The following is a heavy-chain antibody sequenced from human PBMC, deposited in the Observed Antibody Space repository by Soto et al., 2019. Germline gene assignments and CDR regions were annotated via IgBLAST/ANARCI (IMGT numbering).Heavy chain of an antibody. CDR2: TSFDWTTN. J-gene: IGHJ4*02. CDR3: ARVRYSYGTFWDY. V-gene: IGHV3-30*04. Sequence: QVQLVESGGGVVQPGRSLRLSCAASGFLFSTFAMDWVRQAPGKGLEWVAVTSFDWTTNYYADSVKGRFTISRDNSKNTLYLQTNSLRAEDTAVYFSARVRYSYGTFWDYWGQGTVVSVSS. CDR1: GFLFSTFA. D-gene: IGHD5-18*01.